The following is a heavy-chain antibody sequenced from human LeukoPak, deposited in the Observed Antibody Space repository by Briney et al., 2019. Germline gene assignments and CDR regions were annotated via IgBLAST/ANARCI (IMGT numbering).Heavy chain of an antibody. J-gene: IGHJ4*02. CDR1: GYTSTSYG. CDR2: ISAYNGNT. D-gene: IGHD3-9*01. V-gene: IGHV1-18*01. Sequence: ASVKVSCKASGYTSTSYGISWVRQAPGQGLEWMGWISAYNGNTNYAQKLQGRVTMTTDTSTSTAYMELRSLRSDDTAVYYCARVPYVLRYFDRSGFDYWGQGTLVTVSS. CDR3: ARVPYVLRYFDRSGFDY.